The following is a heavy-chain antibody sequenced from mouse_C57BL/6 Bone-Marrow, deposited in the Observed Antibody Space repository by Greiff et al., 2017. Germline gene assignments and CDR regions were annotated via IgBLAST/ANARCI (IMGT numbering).Heavy chain of an antibody. CDR1: GYTFTSYW. D-gene: IGHD2-1*01. CDR3: AHCNYFYWYFAV. CDR2: IDPNSGGT. V-gene: IGHV1-72*01. Sequence: QQSCKASGYTFTSYWMHWVKQRPGRGLEWIGRIDPNSGGTKYNEKFKSKATLTVDKPSSTAYMQLSSLTSEDSAVYYCAHCNYFYWYFAVWGTGTTVTVSS. J-gene: IGHJ1*03.